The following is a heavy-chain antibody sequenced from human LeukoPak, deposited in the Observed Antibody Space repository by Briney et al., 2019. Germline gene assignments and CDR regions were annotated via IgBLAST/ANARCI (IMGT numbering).Heavy chain of an antibody. Sequence: ASVKVSCRASGYTFTGYYIHWVRQAPGQGLEWLGWLNPNSGGTNYAPKFQGRVTMTRDTSISTAYLELSGLTSDDTAMYYCARVLLGPLQYWGQGTLVTVSS. J-gene: IGHJ4*02. V-gene: IGHV1-2*02. CDR3: ARVLLGPLQY. CDR2: LNPNSGGT. D-gene: IGHD2-21*01. CDR1: GYTFTGYY.